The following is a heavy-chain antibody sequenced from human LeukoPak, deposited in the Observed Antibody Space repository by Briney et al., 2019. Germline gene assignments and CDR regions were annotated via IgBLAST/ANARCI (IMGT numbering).Heavy chain of an antibody. D-gene: IGHD4-17*01. CDR2: IIPILGIA. CDR1: GGTFSSYA. CDR3: ARGGDYFQYYYYGMDV. J-gene: IGHJ6*02. V-gene: IGHV1-69*04. Sequence: GASVKVSCKASGGTFSSYAISWVRQAPGQGLEWMGRIIPILGIANYAQKFQGRVTITADKSTSTAYMELSSLRSEDTAVYYCARGGDYFQYYYYGMDVWGQGTTVTVSS.